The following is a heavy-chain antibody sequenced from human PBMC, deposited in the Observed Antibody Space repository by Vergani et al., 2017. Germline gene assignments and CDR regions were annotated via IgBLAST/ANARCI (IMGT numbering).Heavy chain of an antibody. CDR1: GYSFINNW. CDR3: ARWNPGGTIGEDY. J-gene: IGHJ4*02. Sequence: EVQLVQSGAEVKKPGESLRISCKGFGYSFINNWISWVRQMPGKGLEWMGRIDPSDSYTNYSPSFQGHVTSSADRSISTAYLQWSSLKASDTAMYYCARWNPGGTIGEDYWGQGTLVTVSS. D-gene: IGHD1-1*01. V-gene: IGHV5-10-1*03. CDR2: IDPSDSYT.